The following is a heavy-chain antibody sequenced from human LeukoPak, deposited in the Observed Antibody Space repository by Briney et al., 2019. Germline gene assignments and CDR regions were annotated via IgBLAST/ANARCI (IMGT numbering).Heavy chain of an antibody. Sequence: ASVKVSCKASGYTFTSYYMHWVRQAPGQGLEWMGIINPGGGSTSYAQKFQGRVTMTRDTSTSTVYMELSSLRSEDTAVYYCARDPSNWPSGSYYFDYWGQGTLVTVSS. CDR2: INPGGGST. J-gene: IGHJ4*02. D-gene: IGHD1-26*01. CDR1: GYTFTSYY. CDR3: ARDPSNWPSGSYYFDY. V-gene: IGHV1-46*01.